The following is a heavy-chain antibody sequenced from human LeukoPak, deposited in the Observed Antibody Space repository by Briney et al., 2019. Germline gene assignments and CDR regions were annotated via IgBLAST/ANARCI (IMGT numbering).Heavy chain of an antibody. CDR1: GGSISSYY. J-gene: IGHJ6*03. V-gene: IGHV4-4*07. CDR3: ARDLRFGPLDGSYMDV. D-gene: IGHD3-10*01. Sequence: SETLSLTCTVSGGSISSYYWSWIRQPARKGLEWIGRIYTSGSTNYNPSLKSRVTISVDKSKNQFSLKLSSVTAADTAVYYCARDLRFGPLDGSYMDVWGKGTTVTVS. CDR2: IYTSGST.